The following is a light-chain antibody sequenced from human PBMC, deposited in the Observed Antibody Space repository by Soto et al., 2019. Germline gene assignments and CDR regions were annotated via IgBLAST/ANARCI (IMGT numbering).Light chain of an antibody. CDR3: SSYTSSSSQV. CDR2: DVS. J-gene: IGLJ1*01. CDR1: NSDVGGYNF. Sequence: SVLTQPASVSGSPGQSITISCTGTNSDVGGYNFVSWYQQHPGKAPKLMIYDVSNRPSGVSNRFSGSKSGNTASLTISGLQAEDEADYYCSSYTSSSSQVFGTGTKSPS. V-gene: IGLV2-14*01.